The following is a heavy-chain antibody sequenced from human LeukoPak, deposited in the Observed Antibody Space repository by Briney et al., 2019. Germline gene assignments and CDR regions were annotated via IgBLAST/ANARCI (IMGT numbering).Heavy chain of an antibody. Sequence: GGSLRLPCAASGFTFSTYGMHWVRQAPGKGLEWVAIIWYDGNNKYYADSVKGRFIISRDNSKNTLYLQMNSLTAEDTAVYYCARGDKTGPFHYWGQGTLLTVSS. CDR2: IWYDGNNK. CDR3: ARGDKTGPFHY. J-gene: IGHJ4*02. D-gene: IGHD1-1*01. CDR1: GFTFSTYG. V-gene: IGHV3-33*01.